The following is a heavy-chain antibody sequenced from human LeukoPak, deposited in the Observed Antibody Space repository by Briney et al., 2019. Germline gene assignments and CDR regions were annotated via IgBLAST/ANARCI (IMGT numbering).Heavy chain of an antibody. V-gene: IGHV1-2*02. CDR1: GYTFTCYY. D-gene: IGHD3-3*01. J-gene: IGHJ4*02. Sequence: ASVKVSCKASGYTFTCYYMHWVRQAPGQGLEWMGWINPNSGGTNYAQKFQGRVTMTRDTSISTAYMELSRLRSDDTAVYYCARAYRDYDFWSGYYSYFDYWGQGTLVTVSS. CDR3: ARAYRDYDFWSGYYSYFDY. CDR2: INPNSGGT.